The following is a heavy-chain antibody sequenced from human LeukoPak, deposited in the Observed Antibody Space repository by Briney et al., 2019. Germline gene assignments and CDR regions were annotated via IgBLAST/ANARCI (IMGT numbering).Heavy chain of an antibody. D-gene: IGHD3-22*01. CDR3: ASRYYYDSSGYN. CDR2: INHSGST. J-gene: IGHJ4*02. Sequence: SETLSLTCAVFGGSFSGYYWSWIRQPPGKGLEWIGEINHSGSTNYNPSLKSRVTISVDTSKNQFSLKLSSVTAADTAVYYCASRYYYDSSGYNWGQGTLVTVSS. V-gene: IGHV4-34*01. CDR1: GGSFSGYY.